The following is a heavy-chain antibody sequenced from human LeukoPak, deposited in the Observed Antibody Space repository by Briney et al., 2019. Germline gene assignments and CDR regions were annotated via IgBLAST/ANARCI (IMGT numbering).Heavy chain of an antibody. CDR1: GITFSSYW. V-gene: IGHV3-7*02. Sequence: GGSLRLSCAASGITFSSYWMSWVRQAPGKGLEWVANIMQDGSEKYYVDSVKGRFTISRDNAKNSLYLQMNSLRAEDTAVYYCALLKGGDIWGRGTMVTVSS. CDR3: ALLKGGDI. J-gene: IGHJ3*02. CDR2: IMQDGSEK.